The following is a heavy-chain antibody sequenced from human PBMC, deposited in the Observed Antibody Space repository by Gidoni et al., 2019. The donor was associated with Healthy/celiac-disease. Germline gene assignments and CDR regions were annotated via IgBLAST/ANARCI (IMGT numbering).Heavy chain of an antibody. CDR2: IIPIFGTA. CDR1: GGTFSSYA. V-gene: IGHV1-69*01. Sequence: QVQLVQSGAEVKKPGSSVKVSCKASGGTFSSYAISWVRQAPGQGLEWMGGIIPIFGTANYAQKFQGRVTSTADESTSTAYMELSSLRSEDTAVYYCAGRAAGAYCGGDCYSMWVYWGQGTLVTVSS. D-gene: IGHD2-21*02. CDR3: AGRAAGAYCGGDCYSMWVY. J-gene: IGHJ4*02.